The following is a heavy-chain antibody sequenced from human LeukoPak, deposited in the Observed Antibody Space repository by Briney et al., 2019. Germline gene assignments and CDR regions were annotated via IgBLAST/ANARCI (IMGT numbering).Heavy chain of an antibody. Sequence: ASVKVSCKASGYTFSNYYMHWVRQAPGQGLEWMGLINPSAGNTNYAQRFQGRVTMTRNTSTSTVYMELSSLRSEDTAVYYCARGPPGEELLLPEDQLLGWFDPWGQGTLVTVSS. V-gene: IGHV1-46*01. CDR3: ARGPPGEELLLPEDQLLGWFDP. CDR2: INPSAGNT. D-gene: IGHD1-26*01. J-gene: IGHJ5*02. CDR1: GYTFSNYY.